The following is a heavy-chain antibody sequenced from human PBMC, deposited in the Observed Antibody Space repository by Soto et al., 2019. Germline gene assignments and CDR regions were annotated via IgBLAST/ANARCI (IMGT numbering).Heavy chain of an antibody. CDR3: ARGYCSSTSCLDAFDI. V-gene: IGHV5-51*01. Sequence: PGESLKISCKGSGYSFTSYWIGCVRQMPGKGLEWMGIIYPGDSDTRYSPSFQGQVTISADKSISTAYLQWSSLKASDTAMYYCARGYCSSTSCLDAFDIWGQGTMVTVSS. J-gene: IGHJ3*02. CDR2: IYPGDSDT. CDR1: GYSFTSYW. D-gene: IGHD2-2*01.